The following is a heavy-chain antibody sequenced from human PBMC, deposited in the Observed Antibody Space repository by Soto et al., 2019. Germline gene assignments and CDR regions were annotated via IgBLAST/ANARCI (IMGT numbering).Heavy chain of an antibody. D-gene: IGHD2-15*01. V-gene: IGHV3-74*01. J-gene: IGHJ4*02. CDR2: INSDGSST. CDR3: VRTSLVVAAATREDY. Sequence: EVQLVESGGGLVQPGGSLRLSCAASGFTFSSYWRHWVRQAPGKGRVWVSRINSDGSSTSYADSVKGRFTISRDNAKNTLYLQMNSLRAEDTAVYYCVRTSLVVAAATREDYWGQGTLVTVSS. CDR1: GFTFSSYW.